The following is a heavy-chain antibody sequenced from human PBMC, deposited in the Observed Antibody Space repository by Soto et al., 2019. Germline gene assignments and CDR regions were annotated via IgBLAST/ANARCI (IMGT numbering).Heavy chain of an antibody. CDR3: AKDARLLWFGEPNWFDP. Sequence: GGSLRLSCAASGFTFSNYAMSWVRQAPGKGLEWVSAISGSGGSTYYADSVKGRFTISRDNSKNTLYLQMNSLRAEDTAVYYCAKDARLLWFGEPNWFDPWGQGTLVTVSS. V-gene: IGHV3-23*01. CDR1: GFTFSNYA. J-gene: IGHJ5*02. D-gene: IGHD3-10*01. CDR2: ISGSGGST.